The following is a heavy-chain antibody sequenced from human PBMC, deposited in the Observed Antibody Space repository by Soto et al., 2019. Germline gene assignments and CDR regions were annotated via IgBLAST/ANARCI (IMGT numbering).Heavy chain of an antibody. J-gene: IGHJ4*02. V-gene: IGHV5-51*01. D-gene: IGHD4-17*01. Sequence: GESLKISCKGSGYSFTSYWIGWVRQMPGKGLEWMGIIYPGDSDTRYSPSFQGQVTISADKSISTAYLQWSSLKASDTAMYYCARTTPWGNDYGDYGPIDYWGQGTLVTVSS. CDR3: ARTTPWGNDYGDYGPIDY. CDR1: GYSFTSYW. CDR2: IYPGDSDT.